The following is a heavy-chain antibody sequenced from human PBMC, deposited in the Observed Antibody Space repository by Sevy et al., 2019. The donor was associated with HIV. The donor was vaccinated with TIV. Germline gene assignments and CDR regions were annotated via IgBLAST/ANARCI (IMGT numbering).Heavy chain of an antibody. V-gene: IGHV1-18*04. CDR3: ARDRTSYYYDSRGAFDI. Sequence: ASVKVSCKASGYTFTSYGISWVRQAPGQGLEWMGWISAYNGNTKYAQKLQGRVTMTTDTSTSTAYMELRSLRSDDTAVYYCARDRTSYYYDSRGAFDIWGQGTMVTVSS. D-gene: IGHD3-22*01. CDR2: ISAYNGNT. CDR1: GYTFTSYG. J-gene: IGHJ3*02.